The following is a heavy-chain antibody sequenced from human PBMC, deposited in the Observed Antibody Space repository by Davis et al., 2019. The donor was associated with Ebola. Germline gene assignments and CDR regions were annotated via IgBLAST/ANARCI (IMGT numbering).Heavy chain of an antibody. CDR2: ISSSSSYI. CDR3: ARDWSGYSYGPPYYYYGMDV. Sequence: GESLKISCAASGFTFSSYSMNWVRQAPGKGLEWVSSISSSSSYIYYADSVKGRFTISRDNAKNSLYLQMNSLRAEDTAVYYCARDWSGYSYGPPYYYYGMDVWGQGTTVTVSS. V-gene: IGHV3-21*01. CDR1: GFTFSSYS. J-gene: IGHJ6*02. D-gene: IGHD5-18*01.